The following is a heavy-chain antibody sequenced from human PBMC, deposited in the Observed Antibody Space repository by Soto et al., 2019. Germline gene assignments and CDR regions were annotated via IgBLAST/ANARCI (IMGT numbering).Heavy chain of an antibody. Sequence: QVQLLQSGAEVKKPVSSVKVSCKASGGTFSTYAISWVRQAPGQGLEWMGGIIPIFATPSYAQKFQGRVTITADKSTRTAYMELSSLRSEDTAVYYFAREGPVAGNYGMDVWGQGTTVTVSS. CDR2: IIPIFATP. CDR1: GGTFSTYA. D-gene: IGHD6-19*01. V-gene: IGHV1-69*06. J-gene: IGHJ6*02. CDR3: AREGPVAGNYGMDV.